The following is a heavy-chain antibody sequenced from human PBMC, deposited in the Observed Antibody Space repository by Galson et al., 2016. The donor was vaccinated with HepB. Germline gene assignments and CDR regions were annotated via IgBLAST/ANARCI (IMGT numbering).Heavy chain of an antibody. CDR2: INGDGSDT. CDR3: ARSDHFDP. Sequence: SLRLSCAGSGFTFSNCLMNWVRQAPGKGLVWVSRINGDGSDTYYADSVKGRFTVSRDNAKNTLYLQMNSLRVEDTAVYYCARSDHFDPWGQGTLVTVSS. CDR1: GFTFSNCL. J-gene: IGHJ5*02. V-gene: IGHV3-74*01. D-gene: IGHD1-14*01.